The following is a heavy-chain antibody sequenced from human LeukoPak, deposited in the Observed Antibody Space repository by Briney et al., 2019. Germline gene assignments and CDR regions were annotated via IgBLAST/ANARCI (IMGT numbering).Heavy chain of an antibody. CDR3: ARGNKQWLVREGFDY. J-gene: IGHJ4*02. D-gene: IGHD6-19*01. CDR2: IIPIFGTA. V-gene: IGHV1-69*13. Sequence: GASVKVSCKASGGTFSSYAISWVRQAPGQGLEWMGGIIPIFGTANYAQKFQGRVTITADESTSTAYMELSSLRSEDTAVYYCARGNKQWLVREGFDYWGQGTLVTVSS. CDR1: GGTFSSYA.